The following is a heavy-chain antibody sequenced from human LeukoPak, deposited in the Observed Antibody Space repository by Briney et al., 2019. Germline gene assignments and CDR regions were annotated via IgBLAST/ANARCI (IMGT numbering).Heavy chain of an antibody. CDR3: ARDGDSSAWYADYYYMDV. D-gene: IGHD6-19*01. V-gene: IGHV1-3*03. CDR1: GYNFTSHA. CDR2: INADNGNT. Sequence: ASVKVSCKASGYNFTSHAMHWVRQAPGQRLEGMGWINADNGNTKYSHEFQGRVTITRDTSASTAYMELSSLRSDDMAVYYCARDGDSSAWYADYYYMDVWGKGTTVTVSS. J-gene: IGHJ6*03.